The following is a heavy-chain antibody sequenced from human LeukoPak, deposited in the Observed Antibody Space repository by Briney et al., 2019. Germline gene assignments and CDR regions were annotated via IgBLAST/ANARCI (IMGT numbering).Heavy chain of an antibody. V-gene: IGHV3-23*01. Sequence: GGSLRLSCAASGFTVSNYAMTWVRQAPGMGLEWVSAVRGSGDNTFYADSVKGRFTISRDNSKNTVYLQMNSLRAEDTAVYFCAKKTSVAGAYYFDHWGQGTLVTVSS. CDR1: GFTVSNYA. D-gene: IGHD6-19*01. CDR3: AKKTSVAGAYYFDH. J-gene: IGHJ4*02. CDR2: VRGSGDNT.